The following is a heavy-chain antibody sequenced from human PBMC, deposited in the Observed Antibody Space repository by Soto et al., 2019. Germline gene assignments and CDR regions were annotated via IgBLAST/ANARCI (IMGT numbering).Heavy chain of an antibody. V-gene: IGHV1-18*01. D-gene: IGHD3-9*01. J-gene: IGHJ5*02. CDR3: ARAPKNYDILTGYYFGGYNWFDP. Sequence: QVQLVQSGAEVKKPGASVKVSCKASGYTFTSYGISWVRQAPGQGLEWMGWISAHNGNTNYAQKLQGRVTMTTDTSTSTAYMELRSLRSDDTAVYYCARAPKNYDILTGYYFGGYNWFDPWGQGTLVTVSS. CDR1: GYTFTSYG. CDR2: ISAHNGNT.